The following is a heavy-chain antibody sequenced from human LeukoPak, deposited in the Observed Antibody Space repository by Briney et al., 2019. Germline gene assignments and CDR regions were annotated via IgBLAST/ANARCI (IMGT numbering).Heavy chain of an antibody. CDR1: GFTFSSYS. V-gene: IGHV3-21*01. CDR2: ISSSSSYL. Sequence: SGGSLRLSCAASGFTFSSYSMNWVRQAPGKGLEWVSSISSSSSYLDYADSVKGRFTISRDNARNSLYLQMKSLRAEDTAVYYCARDLSTFYHDSRTPDYWGQGTLVTVSS. CDR3: ARDLSTFYHDSRTPDY. D-gene: IGHD3-22*01. J-gene: IGHJ4*02.